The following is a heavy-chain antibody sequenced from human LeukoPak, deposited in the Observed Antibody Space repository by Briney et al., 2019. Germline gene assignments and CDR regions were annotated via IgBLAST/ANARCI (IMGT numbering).Heavy chain of an antibody. D-gene: IGHD6-13*01. CDR1: GGTFSSYA. Sequence: SVKVSCKASGGTFSSYAISWVRQAPGQGLEWMGRIIPILGIANYAQKFQGRVTITADKPTSTAYMELSSLRSEDTAVYYCARHVGLGESEYSSSSPVDAFDIWGQGTMVTVSS. CDR2: IIPILGIA. CDR3: ARHVGLGESEYSSSSPVDAFDI. V-gene: IGHV1-69*04. J-gene: IGHJ3*02.